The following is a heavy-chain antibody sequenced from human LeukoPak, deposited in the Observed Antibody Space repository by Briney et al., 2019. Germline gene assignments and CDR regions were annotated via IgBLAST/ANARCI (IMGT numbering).Heavy chain of an antibody. D-gene: IGHD3-10*01. CDR1: GFTVSSNY. J-gene: IGHJ4*02. V-gene: IGHV3-66*02. Sequence: GGSLRLSCAASGFTVSSNYMSWVRQAPGKGLEWVPVIYSGGSTYYADSVKGRLTISRDNSKNTLYLQMNSLRAEDTAVYYCATSDGFGDYYFDYWGQGTLVTVSS. CDR2: IYSGGST. CDR3: ATSDGFGDYYFDY.